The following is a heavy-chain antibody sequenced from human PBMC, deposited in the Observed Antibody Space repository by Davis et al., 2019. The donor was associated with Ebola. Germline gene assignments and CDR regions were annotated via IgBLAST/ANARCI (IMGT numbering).Heavy chain of an antibody. V-gene: IGHV3-7*01. CDR3: ASLHDSGYVSDY. D-gene: IGHD5-12*01. Sequence: GESLKISCTTSGFTFNTFGMHWVRQAPGKGLEWVASIRQDGSETHYVDSVKGRFTISRDNAKNLMYLQLNGLRGEDTAVYYCASLHDSGYVSDYWGQGTLVTVSS. J-gene: IGHJ4*02. CDR2: IRQDGSET. CDR1: GFTFNTFG.